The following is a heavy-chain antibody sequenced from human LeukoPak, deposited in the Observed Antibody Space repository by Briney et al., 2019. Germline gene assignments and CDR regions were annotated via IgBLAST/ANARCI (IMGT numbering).Heavy chain of an antibody. CDR1: VGNFSNYA. D-gene: IGHD5-12*01. V-gene: IGHV1-69*05. J-gene: IGHJ4*02. Sequence: ASVKVSCKSSVGNFSNYAISWLRQAPGQGLEWMGGIIPIFKAVDYAQKFQDRVTITTDGSTTTVYMELSSLRPDDTAVYYCARGLRDSAYDPHPPSGYWGQGTLVTVSS. CDR2: IIPIFKAV. CDR3: ARGLRDSAYDPHPPSGY.